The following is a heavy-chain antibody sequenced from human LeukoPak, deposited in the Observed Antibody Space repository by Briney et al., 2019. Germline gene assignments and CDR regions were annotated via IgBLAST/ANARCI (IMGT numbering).Heavy chain of an antibody. CDR3: ARDCPYGSGSFNDAFDI. CDR1: GYSFTSYW. J-gene: IGHJ3*02. Sequence: KISCKGSGYSFTSYWIGWVRQAPGQGLEWMGIINPSGGSTSYAQKFQGRVTMTRDTSTSTVYMELSSLRSEDTAVYYCARDCPYGSGSFNDAFDIWGQGTMVTVSS. D-gene: IGHD3-10*01. CDR2: INPSGGST. V-gene: IGHV1-46*01.